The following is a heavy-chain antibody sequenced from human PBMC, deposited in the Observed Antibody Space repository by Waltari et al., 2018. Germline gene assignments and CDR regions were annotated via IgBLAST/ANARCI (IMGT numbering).Heavy chain of an antibody. Sequence: QITLKESGLTLVKPTQTLTLTCTFSGFSLHTPGVGVGWIRQPPEKALEWLALIYWDDDERYSPSLKTRLTITKDTCKNQVVRTMTNVDPVDTATYYCAHWKSWGSAMFTWGQGTQVTVSS. CDR2: IYWDDDE. CDR1: GFSLHTPGVG. V-gene: IGHV2-5*02. D-gene: IGHD5-18*01. CDR3: AHWKSWGSAMFT. J-gene: IGHJ5*02.